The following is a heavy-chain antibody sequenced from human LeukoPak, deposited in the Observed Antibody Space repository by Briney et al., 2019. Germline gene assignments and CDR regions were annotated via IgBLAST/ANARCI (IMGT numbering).Heavy chain of an antibody. CDR2: IIPIFGTA. CDR3: ARDQDSSSGWFDP. CDR1: GGTFSSYA. D-gene: IGHD6-6*01. V-gene: IGHV1-69*05. Sequence: SVKVTCKASGGTFSSYAISWVRQAPGQGLEWMGGIIPIFGTANYAQKFQGRVTITTDESTSTAYMELSSLRSEDTAVYYCARDQDSSSGWFDPWGQGTLVTVSS. J-gene: IGHJ5*02.